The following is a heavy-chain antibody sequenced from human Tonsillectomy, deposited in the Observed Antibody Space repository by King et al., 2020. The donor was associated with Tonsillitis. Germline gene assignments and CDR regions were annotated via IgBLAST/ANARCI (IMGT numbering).Heavy chain of an antibody. D-gene: IGHD2-15*01. Sequence: VQLVESGGGLVQPGGSLRLSCAASGFTFSSYAMSWVRQAPGKGLEWVSAISGSGGSTYYADSVKGRFTISRDNSKNTLYLQMNSLRAEDTAVYYCAKGSYCSGGSCYPIGMDVWGQGTTVTVSS. J-gene: IGHJ6*02. CDR1: GFTFSSYA. V-gene: IGHV3-23*04. CDR3: AKGSYCSGGSCYPIGMDV. CDR2: ISGSGGST.